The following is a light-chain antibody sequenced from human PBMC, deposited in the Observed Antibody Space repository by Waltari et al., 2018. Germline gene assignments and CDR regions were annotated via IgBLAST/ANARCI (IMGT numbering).Light chain of an antibody. CDR3: QQYHDYSA. Sequence: DLQMTQSPSTLSASVGDRVTITCRANHSILTWLAWYQQKPGKAPRLLIYKAFNLESGVPGRFSGSASGTEFNLTISSLQPDDSATYYCQQYHDYSAFGQGTKLEIK. CDR2: KAF. CDR1: HSILTW. J-gene: IGKJ2*01. V-gene: IGKV1-5*03.